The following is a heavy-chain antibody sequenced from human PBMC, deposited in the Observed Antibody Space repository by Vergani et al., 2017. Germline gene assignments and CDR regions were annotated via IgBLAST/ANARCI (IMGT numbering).Heavy chain of an antibody. D-gene: IGHD3-3*01. J-gene: IGHJ6*02. V-gene: IGHV3-9*01. Sequence: EVQLVESGGGLVQPGRSLRLSCAASGFTVYDYAMHWVRQVPGKGLEWVSGISWNSGSIGYADSVKGRFTISRDNAKNSLYLQMNSLRAEDTAVYYCAGEGTITIFGVVISTTTHYGMDVWGQGTLVTVSS. CDR2: ISWNSGSI. CDR1: GFTVYDYA. CDR3: AGEGTITIFGVVISTTTHYGMDV.